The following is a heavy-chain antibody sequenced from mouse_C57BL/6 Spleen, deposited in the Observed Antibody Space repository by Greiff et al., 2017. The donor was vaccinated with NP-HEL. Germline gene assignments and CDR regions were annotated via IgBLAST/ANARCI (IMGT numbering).Heavy chain of an antibody. J-gene: IGHJ2*01. CDR1: GFTFSSYG. V-gene: IGHV5-6*01. CDR2: ISSGGSYT. CDR3: ARGLPFDY. Sequence: EVQVVESGGDLVKPGGSLKLSCAASGFTFSSYGMSWVRQTPDKRLEWVATISSGGSYTYYPDSVKGRFTISRDNAKNTLYLQMSSLKSEDTAMYYCARGLPFDYWGQGTTLTVSS.